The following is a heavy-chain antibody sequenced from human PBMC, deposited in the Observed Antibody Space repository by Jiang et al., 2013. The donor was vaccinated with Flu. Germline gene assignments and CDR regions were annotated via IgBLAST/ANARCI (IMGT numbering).Heavy chain of an antibody. CDR2: INPNSGGT. D-gene: IGHD5-24*01. V-gene: IGHV1-2*04. J-gene: IGHJ3*02. Sequence: QGLEWMGWINPNSGGTNYAQKFQGWVTMTRDTSISTAYMELSRLRSDDTAVYYCARAGYNYAFDIWGQGTMVTVSS. CDR3: ARAGYNYAFDI.